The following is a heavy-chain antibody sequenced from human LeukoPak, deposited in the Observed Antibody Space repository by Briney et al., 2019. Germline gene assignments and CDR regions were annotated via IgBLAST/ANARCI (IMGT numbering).Heavy chain of an antibody. J-gene: IGHJ4*02. CDR2: INQDGSVK. CDR1: GFAFSTYW. D-gene: IGHD3-3*01. Sequence: GGSLRLSCAASGFAFSTYWMDWVRQAPGKGLEWVGNINQDGSVKHYVDSVRGRFTISRDNARNSVYLQMSALRVEDTAAYYCTRDFVFWGQGALVTVSS. V-gene: IGHV3-7*01. CDR3: TRDFVF.